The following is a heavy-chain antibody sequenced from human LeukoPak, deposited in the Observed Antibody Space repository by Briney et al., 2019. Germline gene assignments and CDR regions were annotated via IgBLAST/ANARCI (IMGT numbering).Heavy chain of an antibody. J-gene: IGHJ4*02. CDR1: GFTFSSYS. V-gene: IGHV3-21*01. CDR3: ARAEGSGSPKYY. Sequence: PGGSLRLSCAASGFTFSSYSMNWVRQAPGKGREWVSSISSSSSYIYYADSVKGRFTISRDNAKNSLYLQMNSLRAEDTAVYYCARAEGSGSPKYYWGQGTLVTVSS. D-gene: IGHD3-10*01. CDR2: ISSSSSYI.